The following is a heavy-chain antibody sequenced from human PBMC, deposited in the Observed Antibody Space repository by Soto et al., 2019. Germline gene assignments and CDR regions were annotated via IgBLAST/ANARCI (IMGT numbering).Heavy chain of an antibody. CDR3: ARDRRVIPDADMDY. J-gene: IGHJ4*02. D-gene: IGHD2-21*01. V-gene: IGHV3-30*03. CDR1: GFTFSMYG. Sequence: QVQLVESGGGVAQPGSSLRLSCEASGFTFSMYGMHWVRQAPGKGLEWVGVIYSDGSHQYYGDSVKGRFTISRDNSNKMVYLQMTGLRLDDSALYYCARDRRVIPDADMDYWGQGVLVTVSS. CDR2: IYSDGSHQ.